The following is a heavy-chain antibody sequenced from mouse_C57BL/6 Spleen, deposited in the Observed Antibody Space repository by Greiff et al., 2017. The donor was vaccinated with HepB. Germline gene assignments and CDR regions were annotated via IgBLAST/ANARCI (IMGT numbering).Heavy chain of an antibody. CDR3: ATTIVTTRAWFAY. CDR2: INPSTGGT. Sequence: DVQLQESGPELVKPGASVKISCKASGYSFTGYYMNWVKQSPEKSLEWIGEINPSTGGTTYNQKFKAKATLTVDKSSSTAYMQLKSLTSEDSAVYYCATTIVTTRAWFAYWGQGTLVTVSA. V-gene: IGHV1-42*01. D-gene: IGHD2-5*01. CDR1: GYSFTGYY. J-gene: IGHJ3*01.